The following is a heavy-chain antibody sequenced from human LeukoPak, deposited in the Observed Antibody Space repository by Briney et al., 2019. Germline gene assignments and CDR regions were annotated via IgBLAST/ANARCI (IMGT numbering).Heavy chain of an antibody. Sequence: SETLSLTCTVSGGSISSYYWSWIRQPAGKGLEWFGRIYTSGSTNYNPSLKSRVTMSVDTSMNQFSLKLSSVTAADTAVYYCARDGYSYGYVASHFDYWGQGTLVTVSS. CDR3: ARDGYSYGYVASHFDY. D-gene: IGHD5-18*01. CDR1: GGSISSYY. V-gene: IGHV4-4*07. CDR2: IYTSGST. J-gene: IGHJ4*02.